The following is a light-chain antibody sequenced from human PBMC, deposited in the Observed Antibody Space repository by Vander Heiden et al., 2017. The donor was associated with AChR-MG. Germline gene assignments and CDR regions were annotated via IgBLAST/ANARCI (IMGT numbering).Light chain of an antibody. CDR3: QNYDSALFT. J-gene: IGKJ3*01. V-gene: IGKV1-27*01. Sequence: DMQMTQSQSSLSASAGDRVTITCRASQGVSNYLAWYQQKPGKVPRLLIYAASTLQSGVPARFSGSGSGTDFTLTISSLQPEDFATYYCQNYDSALFTFGPGTKVDIK. CDR1: QGVSNY. CDR2: AAS.